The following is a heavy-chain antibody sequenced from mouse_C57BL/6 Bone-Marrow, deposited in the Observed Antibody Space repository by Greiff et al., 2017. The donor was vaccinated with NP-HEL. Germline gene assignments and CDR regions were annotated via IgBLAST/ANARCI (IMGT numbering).Heavy chain of an antibody. D-gene: IGHD1-1*01. CDR2: IYPRDGST. Sequence: QVQLQQSGPELVKPGASVKLSCKASGYTFTSYDINWVKQRPGQGLEWIGWIYPRDGSTKYNEKFKGKATLTVDTSSSTAYMELHSLTSEDSAFYFCARSYYYGSRGWYFDVWGTGTTVTVSS. CDR3: ARSYYYGSRGWYFDV. J-gene: IGHJ1*03. CDR1: GYTFTSYD. V-gene: IGHV1-85*01.